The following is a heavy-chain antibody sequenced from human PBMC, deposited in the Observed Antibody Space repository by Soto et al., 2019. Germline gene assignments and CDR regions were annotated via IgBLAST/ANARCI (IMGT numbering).Heavy chain of an antibody. CDR2: ISSSSSTI. J-gene: IGHJ3*02. CDR1: GFTFSSYS. CDR3: ARDSDSITIFGVVNDAFDI. D-gene: IGHD3-3*01. V-gene: IGHV3-48*01. Sequence: EVQLVESGGGLVQPGGSLRLSCAASGFTFSSYSMNWVRQAPGKGLEWVSYISSSSSTIYYADSVKGRFTISRYNAKNSLYLQMNSLRAEDTAVYYCARDSDSITIFGVVNDAFDIWGQGTMVTVSS.